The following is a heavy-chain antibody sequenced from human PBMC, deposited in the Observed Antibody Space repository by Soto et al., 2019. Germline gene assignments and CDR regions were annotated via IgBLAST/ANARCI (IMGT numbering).Heavy chain of an antibody. CDR3: AREKRVAPIKIVRGRISQTQSNCFDS. D-gene: IGHD3-10*01. V-gene: IGHV4-30-4*01. CDR2: ISSRGST. J-gene: IGHJ5*01. CDR1: GGSINTGDFS. Sequence: QVQLQESGPGLVKPSQTLSLTCTVSGGSINTGDFSWSWIRQPPGQGLEWIGNISSRGSTSYNPSLKSRPTISIDTSNNQFSLKLSSVTDADTAVYYCAREKRVAPIKIVRGRISQTQSNCFDSWGQGTLVTVSS.